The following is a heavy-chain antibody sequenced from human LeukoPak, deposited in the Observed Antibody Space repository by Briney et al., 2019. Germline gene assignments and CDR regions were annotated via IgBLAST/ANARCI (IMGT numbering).Heavy chain of an antibody. CDR1: GFTFSSYS. J-gene: IGHJ6*03. V-gene: IGHV3-48*01. Sequence: GGSLRPSCAVSGFTFSSYSMNWVRQAPGKWLEWVSYISSSSSTIYYADSVKGRFTISRDNAKNSLYLQMNSLRAEDTAVYYCARAAYCSGGSCFPDYYMDVWGKGTTVTVSS. CDR3: ARAAYCSGGSCFPDYYMDV. D-gene: IGHD2-15*01. CDR2: ISSSSSTI.